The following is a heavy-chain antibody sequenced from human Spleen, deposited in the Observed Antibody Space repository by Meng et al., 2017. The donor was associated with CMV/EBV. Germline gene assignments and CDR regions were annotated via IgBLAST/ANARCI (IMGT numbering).Heavy chain of an antibody. Sequence: GESLKISCAASGFTFSTYEMNWVRQAPGKGLEWVSYISGIGNTISYADSVKGRFTISRDNAKNSLFLQMNSLRAEDTAVYYCARAEYYDFWSGYYSRNTHYGMDVWGQGTTVTVSS. V-gene: IGHV3-48*03. J-gene: IGHJ6*02. CDR2: ISGIGNTI. CDR3: ARAEYYDFWSGYYSRNTHYGMDV. D-gene: IGHD3-3*01. CDR1: GFTFSTYE.